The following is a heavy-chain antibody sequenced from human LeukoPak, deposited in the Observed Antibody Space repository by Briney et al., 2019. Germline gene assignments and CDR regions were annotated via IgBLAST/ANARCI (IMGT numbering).Heavy chain of an antibody. J-gene: IGHJ4*02. CDR2: ISGSGGST. D-gene: IGHD2-2*01. CDR3: AKRPGYCSSTSCSY. CDR1: GFTFSSYA. Sequence: GGSLRLSCAASGFTFSSYAMSWVRQAPGKGLEWVSAISGSGGSTYYADSVKGRFTISRDNSKNTLYLQMNSLRAEDTAVYYCAKRPGYCSSTSCSYWGQGTLVTVSS. V-gene: IGHV3-23*01.